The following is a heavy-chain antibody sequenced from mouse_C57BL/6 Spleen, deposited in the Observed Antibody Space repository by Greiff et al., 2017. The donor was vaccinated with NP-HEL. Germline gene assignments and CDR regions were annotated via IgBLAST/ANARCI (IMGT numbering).Heavy chain of an antibody. CDR1: GYTFTDYN. V-gene: IGHV1-22*01. D-gene: IGHD1-1*01. CDR2: INPNNGGT. J-gene: IGHJ3*01. Sequence: EVQLQQSGPELVKPGASVKMSCKASGYTFTDYNMHWVKQSHGKSLEWIGYINPNNGGTSYNQKFKGKATLTVNKSSSTAYMELRSLTSEDSAVYYGAEGEEDYGSSWFAYWGQGTLVTVSA. CDR3: AEGEEDYGSSWFAY.